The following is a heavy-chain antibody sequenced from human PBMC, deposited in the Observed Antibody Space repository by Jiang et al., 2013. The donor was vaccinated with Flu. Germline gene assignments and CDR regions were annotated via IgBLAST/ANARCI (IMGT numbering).Heavy chain of an antibody. J-gene: IGHJ5*02. CDR1: GGSISTYY. Sequence: GSGLVKPSETLSLNCTVSGGSISTYYWNWIRQPPGKGLEWIGYAYHIGNSNYNPSLTGRVTISVDTSKNQVFLKVTSVTAADSAVYYCARDYGDHIDLWGQGTLVTVSS. CDR2: AYHIGNS. CDR3: ARDYGDHIDL. V-gene: IGHV4-59*08. D-gene: IGHD4-17*01.